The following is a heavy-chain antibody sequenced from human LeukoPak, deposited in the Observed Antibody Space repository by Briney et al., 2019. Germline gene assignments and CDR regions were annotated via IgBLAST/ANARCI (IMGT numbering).Heavy chain of an antibody. D-gene: IGHD1-26*01. Sequence: GGSLRLSCAPLGFTFGDYKRSGIGQAQGWGREGVPYLSGSGTTIYYADSVKGRFTISRDNAKNSLYLQMDSLRAEDTAMYYCARFVGAQRDAFDIWGQGTMVTVSS. CDR1: GFTFGDYK. V-gene: IGHV3-11*01. J-gene: IGHJ3*02. CDR2: LSGSGTTI. CDR3: ARFVGAQRDAFDI.